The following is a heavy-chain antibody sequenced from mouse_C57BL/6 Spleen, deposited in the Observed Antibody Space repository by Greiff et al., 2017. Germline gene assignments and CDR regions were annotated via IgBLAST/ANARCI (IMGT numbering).Heavy chain of an antibody. D-gene: IGHD2-4*01. V-gene: IGHV1-52*01. J-gene: IGHJ4*01. CDR3: ARRIYYDYDGHYYAMDY. CDR1: GYTFTRYW. CDR2: IDPSDRET. Sequence: QVQLQQPGAELVRPGSSVKLSCKASGYTFTRYWMHWVKQRPIQGLEWIGNIDPSDRETHYNQKFKDKATFTVDKSSSTSYMLLSSLTSEDSAVYYCARRIYYDYDGHYYAMDYWGQGTSGTVSS.